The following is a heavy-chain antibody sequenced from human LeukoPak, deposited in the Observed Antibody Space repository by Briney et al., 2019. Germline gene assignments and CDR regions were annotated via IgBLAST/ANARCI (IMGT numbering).Heavy chain of an antibody. CDR2: IYAGDSDT. CDR3: ARGYEAPYYYMDV. D-gene: IGHD2-2*01. J-gene: IGHJ6*03. CDR1: GYSFSTYW. Sequence: GESLKISCKGSGYSFSTYWIAWVRQMPGKGLEWVGIIYAGDSDTTCSPSFQGQVTISADKSISTAYLQWSSLKASDTAMYCCARGYEAPYYYMDVWGKGTTVTVSS. V-gene: IGHV5-51*01.